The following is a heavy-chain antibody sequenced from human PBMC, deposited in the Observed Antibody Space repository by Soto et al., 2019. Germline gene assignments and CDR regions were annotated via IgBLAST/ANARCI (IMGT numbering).Heavy chain of an antibody. CDR2: IIPIFGTA. D-gene: IGHD1-20*01. V-gene: IGHV1-69*12. J-gene: IGHJ6*02. CDR3: ARGITGTVSYYYGMDV. CDR1: GGTFSSYA. Sequence: QVQLVQSGAEVKKPGSSVKVSCKASGGTFSSYAISWVRQAPGQGLEWMGGIIPIFGTANYAQKFQGRVTITADESTRTAYLELSSLRSEDTAVYYCARGITGTVSYYYGMDVWGQGTTVTVSS.